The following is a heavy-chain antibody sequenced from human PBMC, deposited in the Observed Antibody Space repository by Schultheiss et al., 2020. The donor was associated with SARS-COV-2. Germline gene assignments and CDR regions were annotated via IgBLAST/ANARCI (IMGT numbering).Heavy chain of an antibody. CDR1: GGSISSGGYY. V-gene: IGHV4-31*03. J-gene: IGHJ5*02. CDR2: IYYSGST. D-gene: IGHD4-23*01. CDR3: ARGGGKGFDP. Sequence: SQTLSLTCTVSGGSISSGGYYWSWIRQHPGKGLEWIGYIYYSGSTNYNPSLKSRVTISLDTSKNQFSLRMNSVTAADTAVYFCARGGGKGFDPWGQGTLVTVSS.